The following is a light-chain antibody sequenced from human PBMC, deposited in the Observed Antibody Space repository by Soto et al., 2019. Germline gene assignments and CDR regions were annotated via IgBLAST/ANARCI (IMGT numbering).Light chain of an antibody. Sequence: QSVLTQPASVSGSPGQWITISCSGNSSDVGSNNFVSWYRQYPGEAPKLLIYDVSRRPSGISDRFSGSKSGNTASLTISGLQADDDALYHCSSFTDISTRVFGTGTKVTVL. V-gene: IGLV2-14*03. CDR1: SSDVGSNNF. CDR2: DVS. J-gene: IGLJ1*01. CDR3: SSFTDISTRV.